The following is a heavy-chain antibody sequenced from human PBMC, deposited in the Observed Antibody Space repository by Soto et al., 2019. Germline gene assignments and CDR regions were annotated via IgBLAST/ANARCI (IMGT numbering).Heavy chain of an antibody. J-gene: IGHJ6*02. Sequence: GGSLRLCCAASGFTFSSYAMHWVRQAPGKGLEWVAVISYDGSNKYYADSVKGRFTISRDNSKNTLYLQMNSLRAEDTAVYYCARGPWYSSSWYRNYYYYGMDVWGQGTTVTVSS. CDR3: ARGPWYSSSWYRNYYYYGMDV. CDR2: ISYDGSNK. D-gene: IGHD6-13*01. CDR1: GFTFSSYA. V-gene: IGHV3-30-3*01.